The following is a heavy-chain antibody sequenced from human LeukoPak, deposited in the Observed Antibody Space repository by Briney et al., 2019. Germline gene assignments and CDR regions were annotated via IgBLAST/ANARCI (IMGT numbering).Heavy chain of an antibody. CDR3: ARDLGSRDGYNPPNLFDD. Sequence: SVKVSCKASGGTFSSYAISWVRRAPGQGLEWMGGIIPIFGRTNYAQKFQGRVTLTADESTSTAYMELSSLRSEDTAVYYCARDLGSRDGYNPPNLFDDWGQGTLVTVSS. CDR2: IIPIFGRT. CDR1: GGTFSSYA. V-gene: IGHV1-69*13. J-gene: IGHJ4*02. D-gene: IGHD5-24*01.